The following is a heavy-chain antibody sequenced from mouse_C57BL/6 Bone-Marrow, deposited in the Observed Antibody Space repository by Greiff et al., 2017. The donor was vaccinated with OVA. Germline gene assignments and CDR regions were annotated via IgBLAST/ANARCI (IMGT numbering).Heavy chain of an antibody. CDR1: GYTFTSYW. CDR2: IHPNSGST. J-gene: IGHJ2*01. CDR3: APIYYGNYFDY. V-gene: IGHV1-64*01. Sequence: QVHVKQPGAELVKPGASVKLSCKASGYTFTSYWMHWVKQRPGQGLEWIGMIHPNSGSTNYNEKFKSKATLTVDKSSSTAYMQLSSLTSEDSAVYYCAPIYYGNYFDYWGQGTTLTVSS. D-gene: IGHD2-1*01.